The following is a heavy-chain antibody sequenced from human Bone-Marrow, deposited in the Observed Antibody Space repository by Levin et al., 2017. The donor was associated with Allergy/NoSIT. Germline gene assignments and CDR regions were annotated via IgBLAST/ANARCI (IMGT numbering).Heavy chain of an antibody. CDR2: VYYTGTT. J-gene: IGHJ4*02. D-gene: IGHD1-14*01. Sequence: SETLSLTCTVSGGSINSSPFYWVWIRQPPGKGLEWIGSVYYTGTTYYNPSLKSRVTISVDTSKEQFSLKVTSVTAADKAVYYCAREGTPQSWDYWGQGTLVSVSS. CDR3: AREGTPQSWDY. CDR1: GGSINSSPFY. V-gene: IGHV4-39*07.